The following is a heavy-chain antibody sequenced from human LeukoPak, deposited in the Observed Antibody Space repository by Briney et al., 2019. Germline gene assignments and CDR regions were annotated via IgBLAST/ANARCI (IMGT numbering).Heavy chain of an antibody. D-gene: IGHD3-10*01. J-gene: IGHJ3*02. CDR2: FDPEDGET. CDR3: ATAFAGMGRAFDI. CDR1: GYTLTELS. V-gene: IGHV1-24*01. Sequence: ASVTVSCKVSGYTLTELSMHWVRQAPGKGLEWRGGFDPEDGETIYAQKFQGRVTMTEDTSTDTAYMELSSLRSEDTAVYYCATAFAGMGRAFDIWGQGTMVTVSS.